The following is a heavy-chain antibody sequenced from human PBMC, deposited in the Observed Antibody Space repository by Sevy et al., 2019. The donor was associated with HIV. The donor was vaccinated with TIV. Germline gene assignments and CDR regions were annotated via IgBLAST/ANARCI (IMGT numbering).Heavy chain of an antibody. V-gene: IGHV3-7*03. CDR3: ARDCSSTNCLWGLDV. CDR1: GFTFSRYW. J-gene: IGHJ6*02. CDR2: IKTDGSEK. D-gene: IGHD2-2*01. Sequence: GGSLRLSCAASGFTFSRYWMSWVRQAPGKGLEWVANIKTDGSEKYYVDSVKGRFTISRDNAKNSLYLQMNSLRAEDTALYYCARDCSSTNCLWGLDVWGQGTTVTVSS.